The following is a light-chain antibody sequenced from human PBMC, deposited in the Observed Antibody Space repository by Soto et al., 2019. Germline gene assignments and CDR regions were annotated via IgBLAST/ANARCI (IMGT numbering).Light chain of an antibody. CDR3: QQYYNWRHHT. Sequence: EIVMTQSPATLSVSLGESATLSCRASQSVVTNLAWYQQTPGQAPRLLISAASTRATGIPARFSGSGSGTEVILTISSLQSEDFAVYYCQQYYNWRHHTFGQGTKLEIK. CDR1: QSVVTN. J-gene: IGKJ2*01. V-gene: IGKV3-15*01. CDR2: AAS.